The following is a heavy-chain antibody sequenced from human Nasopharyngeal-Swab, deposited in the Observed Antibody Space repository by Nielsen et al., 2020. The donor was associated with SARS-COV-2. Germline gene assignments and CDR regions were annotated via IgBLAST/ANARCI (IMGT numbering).Heavy chain of an antibody. Sequence: GESLKISCAASGFTFSNYGMHWVRQAPGKGLEWVAVIWYDGSNKYYADSVRGRFTISRDNAKNSLYLQMNSLRAEDTAVYYCASLAYSTLPWGQGTLVTVSS. J-gene: IGHJ5*02. CDR3: ASLAYSTLP. CDR1: GFTFSNYG. D-gene: IGHD4-11*01. V-gene: IGHV3-33*03. CDR2: IWYDGSNK.